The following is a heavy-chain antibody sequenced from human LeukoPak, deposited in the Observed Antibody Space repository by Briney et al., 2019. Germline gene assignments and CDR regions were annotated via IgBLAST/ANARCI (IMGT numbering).Heavy chain of an antibody. J-gene: IGHJ4*02. CDR2: ISGSGGST. D-gene: IGHD3-10*02. V-gene: IGHV3-23*01. Sequence: GGSLRLSCAASRFTFSSYGMSWVRQAPGKGLEWVSTISGSGGSTYYADSVKGRFTISRDNSKNTLYLQMSSLRAEDTAVYSCAKDRPGGLLCFDSGGQGTLVTVSS. CDR3: AKDRPGGLLCFDS. CDR1: RFTFSSYG.